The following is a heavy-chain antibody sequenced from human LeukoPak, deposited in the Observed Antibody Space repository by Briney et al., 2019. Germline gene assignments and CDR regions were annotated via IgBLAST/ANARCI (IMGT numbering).Heavy chain of an antibody. J-gene: IGHJ6*02. CDR3: ARDKGGYAGGWSRGYYYYGMDV. Sequence: ASVKLSCKTSGYAFTGYYVHWVRQAPGQGFEWVGIINPSGPSTSHPQKFQGRLTMTWDTSTTTVYMELSGLRSDDTAVYYCARDKGGYAGGWSRGYYYYGMDVWGQGTTVTVSS. CDR2: INPSGPST. D-gene: IGHD6-19*01. V-gene: IGHV1-46*01. CDR1: GYAFTGYY.